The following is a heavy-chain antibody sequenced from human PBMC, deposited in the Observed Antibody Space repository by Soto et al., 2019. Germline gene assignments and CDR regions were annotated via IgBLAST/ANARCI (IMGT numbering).Heavy chain of an antibody. CDR3: AKSSSSWYDRWFDP. CDR1: GYTLTSYG. D-gene: IGHD6-13*01. J-gene: IGHJ5*02. V-gene: IGHV1-3*04. CDR2: INTGNGDT. Sequence: GASVKVSCKASGYTLTSYGLHWVRQAPGERLEWMAWINTGNGDTKYSQRFQGRVTITRETSASSAYMDLSSLRSEDTAVYYCAKSSSSWYDRWFDPWGQGTLVTVSS.